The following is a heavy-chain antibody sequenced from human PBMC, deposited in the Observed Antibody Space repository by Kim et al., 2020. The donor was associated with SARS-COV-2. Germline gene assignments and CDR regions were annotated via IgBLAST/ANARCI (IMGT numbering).Heavy chain of an antibody. V-gene: IGHV4-34*01. CDR3: ARFYGSGSYYPYLDY. D-gene: IGHD3-10*01. Sequence: PSLKSRVTISVDTSKNQFSLKLSSVTAADTAVYYCARFYGSGSYYPYLDYWGQGTLVTVSS. J-gene: IGHJ4*02.